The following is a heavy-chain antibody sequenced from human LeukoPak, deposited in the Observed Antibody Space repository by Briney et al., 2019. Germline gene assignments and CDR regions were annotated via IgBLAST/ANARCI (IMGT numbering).Heavy chain of an antibody. J-gene: IGHJ4*02. CDR1: GDPVSRGSYY. Sequence: SETLSLTCTVSGDPVSRGSYYWSWIRQPPGKELEWIGYIYYSGSTNYNPSLKSRVTISVDTSKNQFSLKLSSVTAADTAVYYCARDRAGGDGYNERNFDYWGQGTLVTVSS. CDR3: ARDRAGGDGYNERNFDY. V-gene: IGHV4-61*01. D-gene: IGHD5-24*01. CDR2: IYYSGST.